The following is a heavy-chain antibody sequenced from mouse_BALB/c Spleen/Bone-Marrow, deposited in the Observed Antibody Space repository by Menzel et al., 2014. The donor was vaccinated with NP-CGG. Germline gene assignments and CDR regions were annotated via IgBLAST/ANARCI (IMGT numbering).Heavy chain of an antibody. CDR2: ISYDGSN. V-gene: IGHV3-6*02. Sequence: DVHLVESGPGLVKPSQSLSLTCSVTGYSITSGYYWNWIRQFPGNRLEWMGYISYDGSNNYNPSLKNRVSITRDTSKNQFFLRLISVTAEDSATYYCSRERTEGAMDSWGQGTSVTVSS. CDR3: SRERTEGAMDS. CDR1: GYSITSGYY. J-gene: IGHJ4*01.